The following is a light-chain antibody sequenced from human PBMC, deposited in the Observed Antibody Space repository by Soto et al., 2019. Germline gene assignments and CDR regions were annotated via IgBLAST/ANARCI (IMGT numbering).Light chain of an antibody. Sequence: DIQMTQSPSTLSASVGDRVTIPCRASQSISSWFAWYQQKPGKAPKLLIYKASSLESAVPSRFSGSGSGTEFTLTISSLQADDFATYYGQQYNSFYTFGQGTKLEIK. V-gene: IGKV1-5*03. CDR2: KAS. J-gene: IGKJ2*01. CDR3: QQYNSFYT. CDR1: QSISSW.